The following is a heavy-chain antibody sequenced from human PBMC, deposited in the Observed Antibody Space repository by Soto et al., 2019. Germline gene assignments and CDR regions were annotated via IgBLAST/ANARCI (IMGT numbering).Heavy chain of an antibody. V-gene: IGHV3-30-3*01. CDR1: GFTFSNYA. CDR2: ISYDGSNE. J-gene: IGHJ4*02. CDR3: AGDRSRWLGRGVGDY. D-gene: IGHD6-19*01. Sequence: QVQLVESGGGVVQPGRSLRLSCAASGFTFSNYAMHWVRQAPGKGLEWVAVISYDGSNEYYADSVKGRFTISRDNSKNALHLQLNSLRADDTAVYYCAGDRSRWLGRGVGDYWGQGTLVTVSS.